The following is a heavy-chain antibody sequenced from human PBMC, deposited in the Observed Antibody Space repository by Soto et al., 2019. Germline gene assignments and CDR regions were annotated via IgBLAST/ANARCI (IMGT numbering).Heavy chain of an antibody. D-gene: IGHD3-16*02. CDR2: IYYSGST. V-gene: IGHV4-39*01. CDR3: ARLSWSLRLGDLSFDPPSYFAY. CDR1: GGSISSSSYY. Sequence: PSETLSLTCTVSGGSISSSSYYWGWIRQPPGKGLEWIGSIYYSGSTYYNPSLKSRVTISVDTSKNQFSLKLSSVTAADTAVYYCARLSWSLRLGDLSFDPPSYFAYGGKGPLVPVSS. J-gene: IGHJ4*02.